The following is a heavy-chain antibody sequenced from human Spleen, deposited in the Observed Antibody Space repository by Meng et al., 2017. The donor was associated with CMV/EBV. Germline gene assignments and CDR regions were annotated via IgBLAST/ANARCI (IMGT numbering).Heavy chain of an antibody. V-gene: IGHV3-7*01. CDR3: ARGWGGDVVVVPGGVPAFYFDS. CDR1: GFTLSRYW. D-gene: IGHD2-2*01. Sequence: GESLKISCAASGFTLSRYWMSWVRQAPGKGLEWVASIKLDGSENYYVDSVKGRFTISRENAKNSLFLQMHSLRAEDTAVYYCARGWGGDVVVVPGGVPAFYFDSWGHGTLVTVSS. J-gene: IGHJ5*01. CDR2: IKLDGSEN.